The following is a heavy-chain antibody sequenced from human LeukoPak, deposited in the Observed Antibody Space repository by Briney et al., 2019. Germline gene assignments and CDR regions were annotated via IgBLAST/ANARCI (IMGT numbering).Heavy chain of an antibody. D-gene: IGHD6-19*01. Sequence: GGSLRLSCAASGFTVSTNYMSWVRQAPGKGLEWVSVIYSADSTYYADSVKGRFTISRDNSENTLYLQMNSLRAEDTAVYYCATAVAGPPFDYWGQGTLVTVSS. V-gene: IGHV3-53*01. CDR2: IYSADST. J-gene: IGHJ4*02. CDR3: ATAVAGPPFDY. CDR1: GFTVSTNY.